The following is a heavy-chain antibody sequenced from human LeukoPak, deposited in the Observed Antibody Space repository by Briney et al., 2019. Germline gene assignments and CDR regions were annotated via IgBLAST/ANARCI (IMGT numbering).Heavy chain of an antibody. CDR3: ARDYGHHGEYFDY. D-gene: IGHD3-10*01. J-gene: IGHJ4*02. CDR1: GFTFSNYN. V-gene: IGHV3-48*02. Sequence: GGSLRLSCAASGFTFSNYNINWVRQAPGKGLEWVSYISSSSSSIYFADSVKGRFTISRDNAKNSLFLQMNSLRDEDTAVYYCARDYGHHGEYFDYWGQGTLVTVSS. CDR2: ISSSSSSI.